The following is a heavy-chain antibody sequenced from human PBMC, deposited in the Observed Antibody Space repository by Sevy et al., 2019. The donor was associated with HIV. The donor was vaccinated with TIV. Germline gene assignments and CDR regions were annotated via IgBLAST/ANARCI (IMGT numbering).Heavy chain of an antibody. J-gene: IGHJ3*02. CDR1: GASINRGSYY. CDR2: IYTSGAT. V-gene: IGHV4-61*02. D-gene: IGHD2-15*01. Sequence: SETLSLTCNVSGASINRGSYYWIWIRQPAGKGLEWIGRIYTSGATNYNPSLESRLTITVDTSKTQFSLRLSSVTAADTAIYYCARSRSYCSGGNCYSDFDIWGQGTMVTVSS. CDR3: ARSRSYCSGGNCYSDFDI.